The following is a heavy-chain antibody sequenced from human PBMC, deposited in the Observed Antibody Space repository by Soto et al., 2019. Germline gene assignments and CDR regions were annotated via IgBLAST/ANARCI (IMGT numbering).Heavy chain of an antibody. CDR1: GGSISSSNW. CDR3: ARYIAASGTFYFDY. V-gene: IGHV4-4*02. D-gene: IGHD6-13*01. CDR2: IYHSGSS. Sequence: SETLSLTCAVSGGSISSSNWWSWVRQPPGKGLEWIGEIYHSGSSNYKPSLKSRVTISVDNFKNQFSLELSSVTVADTAVYYCARYIAASGTFYFDYWGQGTLLTVSS. J-gene: IGHJ4*02.